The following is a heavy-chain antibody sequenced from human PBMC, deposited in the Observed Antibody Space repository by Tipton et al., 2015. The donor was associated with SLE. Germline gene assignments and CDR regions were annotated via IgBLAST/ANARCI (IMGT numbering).Heavy chain of an antibody. CDR2: ISYDGSNK. J-gene: IGHJ5*02. CDR3: AKDVGVGFFDP. CDR1: GFTFSSYG. Sequence: SLRLSCAASGFTFSSYGMHWVRQAPGKGLEWVAVISYDGSNKYYADSVKGRFTISRDNSKNTLYLQMNSLRAEDTAVYYRAKDVGVGFFDPWGQGTLVTVSS. V-gene: IGHV3-30*18. D-gene: IGHD3-10*01.